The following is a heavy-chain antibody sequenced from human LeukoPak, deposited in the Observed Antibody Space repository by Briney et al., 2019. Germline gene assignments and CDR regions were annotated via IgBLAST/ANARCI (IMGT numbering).Heavy chain of an antibody. CDR2: IRYGGSNK. Sequence: PGGSLRLSCAASGFTFSSFGMHWVRQAPGKGLEWVSFIRYGGSNKYYADSVKGRFTISRDNSKNTLYLQMNSLRAEDTAVYYCAKSRKYSSPPQYYFDYWGQGTLVTVSS. D-gene: IGHD6-6*01. CDR3: AKSRKYSSPPQYYFDY. J-gene: IGHJ4*02. CDR1: GFTFSSFG. V-gene: IGHV3-30*02.